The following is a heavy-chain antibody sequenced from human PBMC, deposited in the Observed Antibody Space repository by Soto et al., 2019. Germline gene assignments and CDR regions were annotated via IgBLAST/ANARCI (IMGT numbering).Heavy chain of an antibody. CDR2: ISGSGAST. V-gene: IGHV3-23*01. J-gene: IGHJ6*02. CDR1: GFTFSSYA. CDR3: ANHRLGKPYYYYGMDV. D-gene: IGHD2-21*01. Sequence: EVQLLESGGGLVQPGGSLRLSCAASGFTFSSYAMSWVRQAPGKGLEWVSAISGSGASTYYEDSVKGRFTISRDNSKNTQYLQMISLSAEETAVYYCANHRLGKPYYYYGMDVWGQGTTVTVSS.